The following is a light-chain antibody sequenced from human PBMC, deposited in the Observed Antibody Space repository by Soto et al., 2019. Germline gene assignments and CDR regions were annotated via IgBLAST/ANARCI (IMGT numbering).Light chain of an antibody. Sequence: EIVMTQSPATLSVSPGERATLSCRASQSVRRNLAWYQQKPGQAPRLLXYGASTRANGIPARFSGSGSGTELTLTISSLQSEVFAVYDGQQYNNWPPITFGQGTRLEIK. CDR1: QSVRRN. J-gene: IGKJ5*01. V-gene: IGKV3-15*01. CDR3: QQYNNWPPIT. CDR2: GAS.